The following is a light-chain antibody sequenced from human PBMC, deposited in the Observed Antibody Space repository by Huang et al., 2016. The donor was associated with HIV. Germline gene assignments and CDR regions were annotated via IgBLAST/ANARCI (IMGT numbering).Light chain of an antibody. CDR1: QSLLHSNGYNY. J-gene: IGKJ5*01. Sequence: DIMMTQSPLSLPVTPGEPASISCRSSQSLLHSNGYNYLDWYLQKPGQSPQLLIYLASYRASGVPDRFSGGGSGTDFILKISRVEAEDVGVYYCMQALQKGTFGQGTRLEMK. V-gene: IGKV2-28*01. CDR2: LAS. CDR3: MQALQKGT.